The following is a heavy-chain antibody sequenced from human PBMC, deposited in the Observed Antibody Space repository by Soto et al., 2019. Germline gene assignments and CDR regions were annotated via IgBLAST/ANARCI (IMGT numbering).Heavy chain of an antibody. CDR2: ISAYNGNT. V-gene: IGHV1-18*04. Sequence: GASVKVSCKASGYTFTSYGISWVLQAPGQGLEWMGWISAYNGNTNYAQKLQGRVTMTTDTSTSTAYMELRSLRSDDTAVYYCARDLAKEAAVAPDYWGQGTLVTVSS. D-gene: IGHD6-19*01. J-gene: IGHJ4*02. CDR3: ARDLAKEAAVAPDY. CDR1: GYTFTSYG.